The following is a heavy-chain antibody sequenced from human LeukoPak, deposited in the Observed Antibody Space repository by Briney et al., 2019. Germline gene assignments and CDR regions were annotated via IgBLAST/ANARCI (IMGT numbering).Heavy chain of an antibody. V-gene: IGHV1-2*02. CDR3: ARSSSSSWYSGLSFDY. J-gene: IGHJ4*02. Sequence: ASVRVSCKASGYTFTGDYMHWVRQGPGEGGEWRGWINPNSGGTNYAQKFQGRVTMTRDTSINTAHMELTRLTSDDTAMYYCARSSSSSWYSGLSFDYWGQGTLVTVSS. CDR1: GYTFTGDY. CDR2: INPNSGGT. D-gene: IGHD6-13*01.